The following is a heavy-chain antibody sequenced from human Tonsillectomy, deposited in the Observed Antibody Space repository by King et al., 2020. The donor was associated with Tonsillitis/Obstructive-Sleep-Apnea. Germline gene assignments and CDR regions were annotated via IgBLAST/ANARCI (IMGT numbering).Heavy chain of an antibody. CDR2: IFYSGST. J-gene: IGHJ4*02. Sequence: QLQESGPGLVKPSETLSLTCTVSGGSINSYNYYWGWIRQPPGKGLEWIGSIFYSGSTYYSPSLESRVTISVDTSNNQFSLKLSSVTAADTAVYYCARTYYDFWSVLRGGLYYFDYWGQGTLVTVSS. D-gene: IGHD3-3*01. V-gene: IGHV4-39*01. CDR1: GGSINSYNYY. CDR3: ARTYYDFWSVLRGGLYYFDY.